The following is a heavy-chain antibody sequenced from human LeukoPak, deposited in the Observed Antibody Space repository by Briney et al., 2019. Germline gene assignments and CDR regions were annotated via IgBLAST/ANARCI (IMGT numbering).Heavy chain of an antibody. J-gene: IGHJ6*04. CDR1: GYTFTSYG. CDR3: AREGPLRYFDWLSKPPFYGMDV. D-gene: IGHD3-9*01. CDR2: ISAYNGNT. V-gene: IGHV1-18*04. Sequence: ASVKVSCKASGYTFTSYGISWVRQAPGQGLEWMGWISAYNGNTNYAQKLQGRVTMTTDTSTSTAYMELRSLRSDDTAVYYCAREGPLRYFDWLSKPPFYGMDVWGKGTTVTVSS.